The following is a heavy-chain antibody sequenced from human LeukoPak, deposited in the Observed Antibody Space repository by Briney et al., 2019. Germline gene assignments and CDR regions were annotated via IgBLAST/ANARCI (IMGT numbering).Heavy chain of an antibody. CDR1: GGSISSSSYY. CDR3: ARERYSYGYFGHFDY. V-gene: IGHV4-39*07. J-gene: IGHJ4*02. CDR2: IYYSGST. Sequence: SETLSLTCTVSGGSISSSSYYWGWIRQPPGKGLEWIGSIYYSGSTYYNPSLKSRVTISVDTSKNQFSLKLSSVTAADTAVYYCARERYSYGYFGHFDYWGQGTLVTVSS. D-gene: IGHD5-18*01.